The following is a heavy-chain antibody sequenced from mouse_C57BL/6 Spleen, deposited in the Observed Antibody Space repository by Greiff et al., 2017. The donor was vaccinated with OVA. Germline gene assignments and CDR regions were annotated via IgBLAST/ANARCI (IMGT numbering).Heavy chain of an antibody. J-gene: IGHJ2*01. V-gene: IGHV5-4*01. CDR2: ISDGGSYT. CDR1: GFTFSSYA. D-gene: IGHD1-1*01. CDR3: AREGDYYGCLDY. Sequence: EVQGVESGGGLVKPGGSLKLSCAASGFTFSSYAMAWVRQTPEQRLEWVATISDGGSYTYYPDKVKGRFPISRDNAKNTLYLQMSHLKSEDTAVYYCAREGDYYGCLDYWGQGTTLTVSS.